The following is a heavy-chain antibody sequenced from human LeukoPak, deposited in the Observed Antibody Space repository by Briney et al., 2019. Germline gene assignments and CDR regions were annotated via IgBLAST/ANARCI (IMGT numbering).Heavy chain of an antibody. CDR1: GFTFDDYA. Sequence: GGSLRLSCAASGFTFDDYAMHWVRQAPGKGLEWVSGISWNSCSIGYADSVKGRFTISRDNAKNSLYLQMNSLRAEDTALYYCAKDYYYDSSGYYSDAFDIWGQGTMVTVSS. CDR3: AKDYYYDSSGYYSDAFDI. J-gene: IGHJ3*02. CDR2: ISWNSCSI. V-gene: IGHV3-9*01. D-gene: IGHD3-22*01.